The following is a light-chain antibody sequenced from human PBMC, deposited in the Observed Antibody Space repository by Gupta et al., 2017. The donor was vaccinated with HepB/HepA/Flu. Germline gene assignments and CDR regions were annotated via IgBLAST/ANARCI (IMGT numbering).Light chain of an antibody. J-gene: IGKJ4*01. CDR1: QNISRY. CDR3: QQHDSYPRT. Sequence: DIQLTQSPSLMSASVGDKLTLTCRASQNISRYLAWYQQKTGKAPKLLIYAASTLQIGVPLRFSGSGSGTDFTLTISSLQPEDFAAYYCQQHDSYPRTFGEGTRVEIK. V-gene: IGKV1-9*01. CDR2: AAS.